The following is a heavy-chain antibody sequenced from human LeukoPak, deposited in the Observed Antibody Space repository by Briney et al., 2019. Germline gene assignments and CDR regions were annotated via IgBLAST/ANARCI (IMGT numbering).Heavy chain of an antibody. J-gene: IGHJ5*02. D-gene: IGHD2-15*01. V-gene: IGHV3-21*01. CDR1: GFTFSSYS. CDR2: ISSSSSYI. CDR3: ARGACSGGSCYSNP. Sequence: GGSLRLSCAASGFTFSSYSMNWVRQAPGKGLEWVSPISSSSSYIYYADSVKGRFTISRDNAKNSLYLQMNSLRAEDTAVYYCARGACSGGSCYSNPWGQGTLVTVSS.